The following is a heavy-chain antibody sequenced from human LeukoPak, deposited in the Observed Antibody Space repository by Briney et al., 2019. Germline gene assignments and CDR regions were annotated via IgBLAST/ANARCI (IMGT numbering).Heavy chain of an antibody. V-gene: IGHV4-59*08. Sequence: KPSETLSLTCAVYSGSFSGYYWSWIRQPPGKGLEWIGYIFYSGSTYYNPSLKSRVTMSVDTSKNQFSLKLSSVTAADTAVYYCASISTAKNYWGQGTLVTVSS. D-gene: IGHD5-18*01. CDR2: IFYSGST. CDR1: SGSFSGYY. CDR3: ASISTAKNY. J-gene: IGHJ4*02.